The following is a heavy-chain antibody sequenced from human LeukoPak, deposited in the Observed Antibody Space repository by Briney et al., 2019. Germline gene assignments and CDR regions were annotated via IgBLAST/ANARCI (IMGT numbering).Heavy chain of an antibody. J-gene: IGHJ3*02. CDR2: IYSGGST. V-gene: IGHV3-66*01. CDR1: GFTVSSNY. CDR3: ARDTVTSAVNAFDI. Sequence: TGGSLRLSCAASGFTVSSNYMSWVRQAPGKGLEWVSVIYSGGSTYYADSVKGRFTISRDNSKNTLYLQMNSLRAEDTAVYYCARDTVTSAVNAFDIWGQGTMVTVSS. D-gene: IGHD4-17*01.